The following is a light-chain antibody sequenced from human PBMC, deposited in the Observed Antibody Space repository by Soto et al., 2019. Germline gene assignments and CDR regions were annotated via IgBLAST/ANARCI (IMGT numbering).Light chain of an antibody. J-gene: IGKJ1*01. Sequence: EVVLTQSPGTPSLSPGERATLSCRASQSVSSSYLAWYQQKPGQAPRLLIYGTSGRATGIPDRFSGSGSGTDFTLTISRLEPEDFAVYYCQQYGSSSWTFGQGTKVDIK. V-gene: IGKV3-20*01. CDR2: GTS. CDR1: QSVSSSY. CDR3: QQYGSSSWT.